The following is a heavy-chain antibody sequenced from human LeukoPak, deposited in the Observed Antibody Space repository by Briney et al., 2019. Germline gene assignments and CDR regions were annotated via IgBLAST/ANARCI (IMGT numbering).Heavy chain of an antibody. V-gene: IGHV3-21*05. J-gene: IGHJ4*02. CDR2: ISGGSSFT. CDR1: GFTFSSYE. D-gene: IGHD3-10*01. CDR3: ARVPKLL. Sequence: GGSLRLSCAASGFTFSSYEMNWVRQAPGKGLEWVSYISGGSSFTYYVDSVKGRFTISRDNAKNSLYLQMNSLRAEDTAVYYCARVPKLLWGQGTLVTVSS.